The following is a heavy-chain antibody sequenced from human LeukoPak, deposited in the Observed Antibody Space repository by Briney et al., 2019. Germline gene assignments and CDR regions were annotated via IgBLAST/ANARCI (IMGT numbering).Heavy chain of an antibody. CDR3: ARHIVGLDYYDSSGYLTVGYFDY. CDR1: GGSFSGYY. D-gene: IGHD3-22*01. CDR2: INHSGST. V-gene: IGHV4-34*01. J-gene: IGHJ4*02. Sequence: SETLSLTCAVYGGSFSGYYWSWIRQPPGKGLEWIGEINHSGSTNYNPSLKSRVTISVDTSKNQFSLKLSSVTAADTAVYYCARHIVGLDYYDSSGYLTVGYFDYWGQGTLVTASS.